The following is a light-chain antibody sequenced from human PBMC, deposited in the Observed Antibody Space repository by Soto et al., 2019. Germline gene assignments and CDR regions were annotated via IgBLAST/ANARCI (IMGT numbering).Light chain of an antibody. J-gene: IGKJ1*01. CDR1: QSIRNN. Sequence: EIVMTQSPATLSVSLGERATLSCRASQSIRNNLAWYHQRPGQAPRLLIYAASARATGIPARFSGSGSGTEFTITISGLQYDDFGLYYWHKYKNWQTFGQGTKVEVK. V-gene: IGKV3-15*01. CDR2: AAS. CDR3: HKYKNWQT.